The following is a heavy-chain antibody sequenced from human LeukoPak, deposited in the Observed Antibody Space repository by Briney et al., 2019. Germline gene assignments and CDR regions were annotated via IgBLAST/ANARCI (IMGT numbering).Heavy chain of an antibody. CDR1: GGSISSYY. J-gene: IGHJ1*01. CDR3: AQKAPYSPGYSQH. Sequence: SETLSLTCTVSGGSISSYYWTWIRQPPGKGLELIGYIYHSGTTNYNPSLKSRVTISADTSKSQFSLKLNSVTAADTAVYYCAQKAPYSPGYSQHWGQGTLVTVSS. V-gene: IGHV4-59*01. CDR2: IYHSGTT. D-gene: IGHD2-15*01.